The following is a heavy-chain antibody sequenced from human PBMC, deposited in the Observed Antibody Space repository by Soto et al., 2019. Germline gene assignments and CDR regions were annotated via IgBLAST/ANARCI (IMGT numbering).Heavy chain of an antibody. Sequence: ASVKVSCKASGYTFTSYGLSWVRQAPGQGLEWMGWISAYNGNTNYAQKLQGRVTMTTDTSTSTAYMELRSLRSDDTAVYYCAREGPDVEALDNRGQAALVTVAS. D-gene: IGHD1-1*01. CDR3: AREGPDVEALDN. CDR1: GYTFTSYG. V-gene: IGHV1-18*01. J-gene: IGHJ4*02. CDR2: ISAYNGNT.